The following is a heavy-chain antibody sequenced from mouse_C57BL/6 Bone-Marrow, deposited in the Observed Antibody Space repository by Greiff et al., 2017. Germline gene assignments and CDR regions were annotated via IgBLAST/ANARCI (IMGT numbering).Heavy chain of an antibody. J-gene: IGHJ2*01. CDR2: IDPSDSYT. V-gene: IGHV1-69*01. D-gene: IGHD3-3*01. CDR1: GYTFTSYW. CDR3: ARGGGREYFDY. Sequence: VKLQQPGAELVMPGASVKLSCKASGYTFTSYWMHWVKQRPGQGLEWIGEIDPSDSYTNYNQKFKGKSTLTVDKSSSTAYMQLSSLTSEDSAVYYCARGGGREYFDYWGQGTTLTVSS.